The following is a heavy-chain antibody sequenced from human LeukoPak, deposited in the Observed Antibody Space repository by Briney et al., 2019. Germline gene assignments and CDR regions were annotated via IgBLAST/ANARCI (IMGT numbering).Heavy chain of an antibody. CDR3: ARDGRDGHNYSPEYFRH. CDR2: ISYSGCT. CDR1: GDSLSSYY. J-gene: IGHJ1*01. V-gene: IGHV4-59*01. D-gene: IGHD5-24*01. Sequence: TSETLSLPCTVSGDSLSSYYWSWIRQTPGEGLEWMGYISYSGCTNYNPSHKSRVTISVDTSKNQFYLKLSSVTAADTAVYYCARDGRDGHNYSPEYFRHWGQGTLVTVSS.